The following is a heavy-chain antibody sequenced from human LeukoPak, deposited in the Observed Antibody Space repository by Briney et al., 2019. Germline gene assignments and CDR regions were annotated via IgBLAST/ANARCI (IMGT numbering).Heavy chain of an antibody. Sequence: GGSLRFSCAASGFTFSSYGMHWVRQAPGKGLEWVAVIAFDGINKYYADSVKGRFTVSRDNSKDTMYLQMNSLRVEDTAVFYCARGPEYGSTPAGEFHIWGQGTMVTVSS. V-gene: IGHV3-30*19. J-gene: IGHJ3*02. D-gene: IGHD1-14*01. CDR3: ARGPEYGSTPAGEFHI. CDR2: IAFDGINK. CDR1: GFTFSSYG.